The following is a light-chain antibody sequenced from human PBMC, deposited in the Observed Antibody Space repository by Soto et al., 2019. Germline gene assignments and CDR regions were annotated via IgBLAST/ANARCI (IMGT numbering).Light chain of an antibody. J-gene: IGLJ1*01. CDR2: EVN. V-gene: IGLV2-18*02. CDR3: NSFTTSSTYV. Sequence: QSVLTQPASVSGSPGQSITISCTGTSSDIGSYNRVSWYQQPPGTAPKLIIYEVNNRPSGVPDRFSGSKSGNTASLTISGLQAEDEADYYGNSFTTSSTYVFGTGTKLTVL. CDR1: SSDIGSYNR.